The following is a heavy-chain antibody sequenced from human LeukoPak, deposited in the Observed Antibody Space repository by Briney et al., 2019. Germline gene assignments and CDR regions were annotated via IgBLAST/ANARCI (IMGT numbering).Heavy chain of an antibody. CDR1: GFTFRSYG. D-gene: IGHD5-24*01. J-gene: IGHJ4*02. CDR2: ISYDGSHK. Sequence: GGSLRLSCAASGFTFRSYGMHWVRQAPGKGLEWVAVISYDGSHKYSADSVKGRFTISRDNSKNTLYLQMTSLTAEATAVYYCAKDLGFSATIKTFDYWGQGTLVTVSS. V-gene: IGHV3-30*18. CDR3: AKDLGFSATIKTFDY.